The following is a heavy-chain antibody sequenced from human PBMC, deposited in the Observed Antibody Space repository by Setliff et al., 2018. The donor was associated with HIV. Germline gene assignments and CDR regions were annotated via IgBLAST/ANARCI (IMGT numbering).Heavy chain of an antibody. J-gene: IGHJ3*02. D-gene: IGHD1-26*01. CDR2: ISSYSDNT. V-gene: IGHV1-18*01. Sequence: ASVKVSCKASGYTFGNFAIGWLRQAPGQGLEWMGWISSYSDNTFYARSLQGRVTMTTDTASSTSYMELRSLRSDDTAMYYCARIRAGALLNAFDIWAQGTMVTVSS. CDR1: GYTFGNFA. CDR3: ARIRAGALLNAFDI.